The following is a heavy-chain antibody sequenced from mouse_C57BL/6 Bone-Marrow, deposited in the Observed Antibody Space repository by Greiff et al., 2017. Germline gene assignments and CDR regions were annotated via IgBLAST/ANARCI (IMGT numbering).Heavy chain of an antibody. CDR3: ASGRLLPFAY. V-gene: IGHV7-3*01. Sequence: EVHLVESGGGLVRPGGSLSLSCAASGFTFTDYYMSWVRQPPGKALEWLGFIRNKANGYTTEYSASVKGRFTISRDNSQSILYLQMNALRAADSASYYCASGRLLPFAYWGQGTLVTVSA. D-gene: IGHD2-3*01. CDR1: GFTFTDYY. CDR2: IRNKANGYTT. J-gene: IGHJ3*01.